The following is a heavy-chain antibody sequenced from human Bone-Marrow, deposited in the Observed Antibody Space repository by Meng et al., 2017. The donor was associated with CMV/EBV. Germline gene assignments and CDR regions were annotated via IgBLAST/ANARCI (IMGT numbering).Heavy chain of an antibody. CDR3: AGYCSSTSRYPTVDY. CDR2: IGSKAYGGTT. V-gene: IGHV3-49*04. D-gene: IGHD2-2*01. Sequence: GESLKISCTASGFTFGDYAMSWVRQAPGKGLEWVGFIGSKAYGGTTEYAASVKGRFTISRDDSKSIAYLQMNSLKTEDTAVYYCAGYCSSTSRYPTVDYWGQRTLVTVSS. J-gene: IGHJ4*02. CDR1: GFTFGDYA.